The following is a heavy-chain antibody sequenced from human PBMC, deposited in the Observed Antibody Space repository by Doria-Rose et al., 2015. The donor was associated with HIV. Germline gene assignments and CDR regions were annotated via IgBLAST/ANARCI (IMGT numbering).Heavy chain of an antibody. J-gene: IGHJ4*02. CDR2: ISSTSAYI. CDR1: GFTFSSHR. CDR3: ATGVTLDY. D-gene: IGHD3-10*01. V-gene: IGHV3-21*01. Sequence: VQLQESGGGLVRPGGSLRLSCATSGFTFSSHRINWVRQAPGKVLEWVSSISSTSAYINYADSVRVRFTISRDNARNSLYLQMDSLRAEDTAIYYCATGVTLDYWGQGTLVTVSS.